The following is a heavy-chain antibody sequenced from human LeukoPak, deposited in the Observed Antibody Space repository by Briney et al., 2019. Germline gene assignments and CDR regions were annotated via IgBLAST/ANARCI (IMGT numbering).Heavy chain of an antibody. Sequence: PGGSLRLSCAASGFIFSNFSMNWVRQAPGKGLEWVSSISSRSTYIYYAHSVKGRFTISRDNAKNSLYLQMNSLRVEDTAVYYCLRGDRRDYWGQGTLVTVSS. CDR3: LRGDRRDY. V-gene: IGHV3-21*01. CDR2: ISSRSTYI. J-gene: IGHJ4*02. CDR1: GFIFSNFS.